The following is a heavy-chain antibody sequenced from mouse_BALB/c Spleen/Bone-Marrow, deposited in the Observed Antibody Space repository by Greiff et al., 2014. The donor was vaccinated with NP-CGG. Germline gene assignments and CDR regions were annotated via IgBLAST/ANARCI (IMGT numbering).Heavy chain of an antibody. CDR2: IYPGDGDT. D-gene: IGHD2-1*01. CDR1: GYTFTSYW. Sequence: QVQLQQSGAELARPGTSVKLSCKASGYTFTSYWMQWVKQRPGQGLEWIGAIYPGDGDTRYTQRFKGKATLTADKSSSTAYMQFSSLASEDSAVYYCARTYGNYGGVDYWGQGTSVTVSS. V-gene: IGHV1-87*01. CDR3: ARTYGNYGGVDY. J-gene: IGHJ4*01.